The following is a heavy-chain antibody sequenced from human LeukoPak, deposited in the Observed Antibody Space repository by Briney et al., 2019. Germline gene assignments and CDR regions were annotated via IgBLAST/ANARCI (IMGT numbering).Heavy chain of an antibody. CDR3: ARRWPARDTVMVSTMIKWYFDL. J-gene: IGHJ2*01. V-gene: IGHV3-66*01. CDR2: IYSGGST. D-gene: IGHD5-18*01. Sequence: PGGSLRLSCAASEFSVGSNYMTWVRQAPGKGLEWVSLIYSGGSTYYADSVKGRFTISRDNSKNTLYLQMNSLRAEDMAVYYCARRWPARDTVMVSTMIKWYFDLWGRGTLVTVSS. CDR1: EFSVGSNY.